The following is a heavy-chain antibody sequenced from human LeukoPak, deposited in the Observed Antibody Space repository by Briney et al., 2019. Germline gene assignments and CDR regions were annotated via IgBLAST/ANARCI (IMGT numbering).Heavy chain of an antibody. Sequence: SQTLSLTCAISGDSVSNNSAAWNWIRQSPSGGLEWLGRTYYRSKWYNDYAVSVKRRITINPDTSKNQFCLQVNSVTPEDTAVYYCARAPTPIIAVAGSFDYWGQGTLVTVSS. CDR1: GDSVSNNSAA. CDR2: TYYRSKWYN. D-gene: IGHD6-19*01. J-gene: IGHJ4*02. CDR3: ARAPTPIIAVAGSFDY. V-gene: IGHV6-1*01.